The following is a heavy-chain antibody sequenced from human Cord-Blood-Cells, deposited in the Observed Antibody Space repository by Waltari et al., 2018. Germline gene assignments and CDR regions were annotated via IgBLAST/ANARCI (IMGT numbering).Heavy chain of an antibody. J-gene: IGHJ4*02. CDR1: GYTFTSYD. CDR2: RNTNSGNT. Sequence: QVQLVQSGAEVKKPGASVKVSCKASGYTFTSYDINWVRQATGQGLEWMGWRNTNSGNTDYAQKFHGRVTITRNTSISTAYMGLSSLRSEDTAVYYCARLMRDSSRGHYFDYWGQGTLVTVSS. V-gene: IGHV1-8*03. CDR3: ARLMRDSSRGHYFDY. D-gene: IGHD3-22*01.